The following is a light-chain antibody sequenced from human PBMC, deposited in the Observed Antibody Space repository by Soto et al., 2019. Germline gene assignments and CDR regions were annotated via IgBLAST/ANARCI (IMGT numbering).Light chain of an antibody. CDR1: QSVSSN. CDR3: QHYNNWPQ. J-gene: IGKJ1*01. V-gene: IGKV3-15*01. CDR2: GAS. Sequence: EIVMTQSPATLSVSPGERATLSCRASQSVSSNLAWYQQKPGQAPRLLIYGASTRATGIPARFSGSGSGTEFTLTINSLQSEDFAVYYCQHYNNWPQFGQGTKVEIK.